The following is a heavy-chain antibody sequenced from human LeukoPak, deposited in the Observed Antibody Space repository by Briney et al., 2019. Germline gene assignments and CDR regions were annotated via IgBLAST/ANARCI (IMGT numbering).Heavy chain of an antibody. CDR3: AKEVFEESADNWFDP. CDR2: IWFDGTEK. V-gene: IGHV3-33*06. Sequence: GRSLTLSCVTSGFTFTSFGMHWVRLAPGKGLEWVAGIWFDGTEKYYADSVKGRFTVSRDNSKNTVHLQMNGLRAEDTAVYYCAKEVFEESADNWFDPWGQGTLVTVSS. CDR1: GFTFTSFG. J-gene: IGHJ5*02. D-gene: IGHD3-10*02.